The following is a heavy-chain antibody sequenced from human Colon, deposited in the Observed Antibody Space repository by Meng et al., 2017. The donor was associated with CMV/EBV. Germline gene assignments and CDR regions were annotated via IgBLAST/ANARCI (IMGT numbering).Heavy chain of an antibody. Sequence: CKASGYTFTSNAINWVRQATGQGLEWMGWMNPNSSNTGYAQKFQGRVTMTRNTSISTAYMELSSLRSEDTAVYYCTRGAGTGWFDPWGQGTLVTVSS. V-gene: IGHV1-8*01. J-gene: IGHJ5*02. CDR1: GYTFTSNA. D-gene: IGHD6-19*01. CDR3: TRGAGTGWFDP. CDR2: MNPNSSNT.